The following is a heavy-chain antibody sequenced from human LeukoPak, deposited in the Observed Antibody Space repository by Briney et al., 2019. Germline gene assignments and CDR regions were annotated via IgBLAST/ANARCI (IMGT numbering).Heavy chain of an antibody. J-gene: IGHJ4*02. D-gene: IGHD6-6*01. CDR1: GGSISGYS. CDR3: ARDLAARQDY. CDR2: IYYSGST. Sequence: SETLSLTCTVSGGSISGYSWSWIRQPPGKGLEWIGYIYYSGSTNYNPSLKSRVTISVDTSKSQVSLQLSSVTAADTAVYYCARDLAARQDYWGQGTLVTVSS. V-gene: IGHV4-59*12.